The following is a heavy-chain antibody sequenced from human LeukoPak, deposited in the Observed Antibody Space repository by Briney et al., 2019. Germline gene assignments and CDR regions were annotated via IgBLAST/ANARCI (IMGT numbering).Heavy chain of an antibody. J-gene: IGHJ2*01. CDR2: IYHSGST. Sequence: SGTLSLTCAVSGGSISSSNWWSWVRQPPGKGLEWIGEIYHSGSTNYNPSLKSRVTISVDKSKNQFSLKLSSVTAADTAVYYCASPDLYSSGWYPNWYFDLWGRGTLVTVSS. D-gene: IGHD6-19*01. V-gene: IGHV4-4*02. CDR1: GGSISSSNW. CDR3: ASPDLYSSGWYPNWYFDL.